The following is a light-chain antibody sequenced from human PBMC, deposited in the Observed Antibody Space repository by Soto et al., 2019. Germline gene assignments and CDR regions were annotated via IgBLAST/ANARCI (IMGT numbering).Light chain of an antibody. Sequence: QSVLTQPPSASGTPGQRVTISCSGSSSNIGGNTVSWYQQLPGTAPKLLMYSDNQRPSGVPDRFSGSKSGTSASLAISGLQSQDEADYYCAAWDDSLNGVVFGGGTKLTVL. CDR1: SSNIGGNT. V-gene: IGLV1-44*01. CDR3: AAWDDSLNGVV. J-gene: IGLJ2*01. CDR2: SDN.